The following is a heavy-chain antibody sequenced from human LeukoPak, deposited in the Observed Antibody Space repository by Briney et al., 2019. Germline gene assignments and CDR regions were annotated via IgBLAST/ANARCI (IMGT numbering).Heavy chain of an antibody. Sequence: SQTLSLTCTVSGGSISTGDYSWNWIRPHPEKGLGWVGDIYYSGNTTYNPSLKSRVTISLATSKNQFSLKLSSVTAADTAVYYCARGSYVITTIVVVPNWFGPWGQGTLVTVSS. J-gene: IGHJ5*02. D-gene: IGHD3-22*01. V-gene: IGHV4-31*03. CDR2: IYYSGNT. CDR1: GGSISTGDYS. CDR3: ARGSYVITTIVVVPNWFGP.